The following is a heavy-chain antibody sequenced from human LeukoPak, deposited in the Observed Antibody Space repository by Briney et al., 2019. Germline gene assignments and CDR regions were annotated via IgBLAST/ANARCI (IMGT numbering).Heavy chain of an antibody. CDR1: GFTFSSYS. V-gene: IGHV3-48*04. Sequence: GGSLRLSCAASGFTFSSYSMNWVRQAPGKGLEWVSSISSISSSTIYYADSVKGRFTISRDNAKNSLYLQMNSLRAEDTAVYYCAELGITMIGGVWGKGTTVTISS. J-gene: IGHJ6*04. CDR3: AELGITMIGGV. CDR2: ISSISSSTI. D-gene: IGHD3-10*02.